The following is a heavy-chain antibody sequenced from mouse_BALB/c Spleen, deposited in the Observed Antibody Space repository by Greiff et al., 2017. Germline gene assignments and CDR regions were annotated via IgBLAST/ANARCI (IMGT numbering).Heavy chain of an antibody. CDR3: ARESTMITTWFAY. V-gene: IGHV5-6-5*01. J-gene: IGHJ3*01. CDR1: GFTFSSYA. D-gene: IGHD2-4*01. CDR2: ISSGGST. Sequence: EVHLVESGGGLVKPGGSLKLSCAASGFTFSSYAMSWVRQTPEKRLEWVASISSGGSTYYPDSVKGRFTISRDNARNILYLQMSSLRSEDTAMYYCARESTMITTWFAYWGQGTLVTVSA.